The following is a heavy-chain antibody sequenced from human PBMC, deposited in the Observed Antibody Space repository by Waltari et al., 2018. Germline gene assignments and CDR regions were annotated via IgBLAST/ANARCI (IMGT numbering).Heavy chain of an antibody. V-gene: IGHV4-59*12. CDR1: GGSFKSNW. Sequence: QVQLQESGPGLVRPSETLSLSCAVSGGSFKSNWWSWIRQPPGRGLEWIGEINGNSGRTNYNPSLNRRVSIPKDASKTHLALKLTSVIVADTAMFYCARDYRYGGGAYGFYFDIWGPGAPITISS. CDR2: INGNSGRT. J-gene: IGHJ2*01. CDR3: ARDYRYGGGAYGFYFDI. D-gene: IGHD2-21*01.